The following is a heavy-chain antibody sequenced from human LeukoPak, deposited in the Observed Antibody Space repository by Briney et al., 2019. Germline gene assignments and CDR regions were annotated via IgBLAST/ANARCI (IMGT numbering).Heavy chain of an antibody. CDR2: ISSGSNTI. CDR1: GFTFMSYS. D-gene: IGHD6-19*01. V-gene: IGHV3-48*01. J-gene: IGHJ2*01. CDR3: ARDTASWLVSEYFDL. Sequence: GVSLRLSCAASGFTFMSYSMNWVRQAPGNGLEGVSYISSGSNTIYYADSVKGRFTSSRDNAKNSLHLQMSSLRAEDTAVYYCARDTASWLVSEYFDLWGRGTLVTVSS.